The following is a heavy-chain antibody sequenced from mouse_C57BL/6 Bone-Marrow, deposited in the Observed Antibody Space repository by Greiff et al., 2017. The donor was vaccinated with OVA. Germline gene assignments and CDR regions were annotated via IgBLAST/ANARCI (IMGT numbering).Heavy chain of an antibody. CDR3: ARWLLLYAMDY. D-gene: IGHD2-3*01. Sequence: DVKLVESGPELVKPGASVKMSCKASGYTFTDYNMHWVKQSHGKSLEWIGYINPNNGGTSYNQKFKGKATLTVNKSSSTAYMELRSLTSEDSAVYYCARWLLLYAMDYWGQGTSVTVSS. CDR1: GYTFTDYN. CDR2: INPNNGGT. V-gene: IGHV1-22*01. J-gene: IGHJ4*01.